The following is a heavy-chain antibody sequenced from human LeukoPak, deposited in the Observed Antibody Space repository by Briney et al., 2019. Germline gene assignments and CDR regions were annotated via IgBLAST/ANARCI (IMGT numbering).Heavy chain of an antibody. J-gene: IGHJ4*02. D-gene: IGHD5-18*01. CDR2: ISTGGFTT. CDR1: GFTFDSYA. CDR3: ARDIQLWSLDY. Sequence: GGSLRLSCAASGFTFDSYAMTWVRQAPGKGLEWVSAISTGGFTTYYTNSVKGRFTISRDNSKNTLYLQMNSLRAEDTAVYYCARDIQLWSLDYWGQGTLVTVSS. V-gene: IGHV3-23*01.